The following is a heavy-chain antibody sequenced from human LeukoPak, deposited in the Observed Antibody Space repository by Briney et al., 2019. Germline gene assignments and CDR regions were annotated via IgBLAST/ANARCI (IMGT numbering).Heavy chain of an antibody. D-gene: IGHD2-15*01. CDR2: TYSGGST. CDR3: ARGLLLNPFDY. V-gene: IGHV3-53*01. Sequence: GGSLRLSCAASGSTVSXXYMSWVRQAPGKXLEWVSVTYSGGSTYYADSVKGLFAISRDNSKNTLYLQMNSLRAEDTAVYYCARGLLLNPFDYWGQGTLVTVSS. J-gene: IGHJ4*02. CDR1: GSTVSXXY.